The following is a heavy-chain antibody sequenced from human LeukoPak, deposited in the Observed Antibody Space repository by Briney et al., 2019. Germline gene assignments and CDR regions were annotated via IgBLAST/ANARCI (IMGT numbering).Heavy chain of an antibody. CDR2: IYYSGST. D-gene: IGHD3-3*01. V-gene: IGHV4-59*01. Sequence: SETLSLTCTVSGGSISSYYWSWIRQPPGKGLEWIGYIYYSGSTNYNPSLKSRVTISVDTSKNQFSLKLSSVTAADTAVYYCARENYDFWSGAGGTSAFDIWGQGTMVTVSS. CDR3: ARENYDFWSGAGGTSAFDI. CDR1: GGSISSYY. J-gene: IGHJ3*02.